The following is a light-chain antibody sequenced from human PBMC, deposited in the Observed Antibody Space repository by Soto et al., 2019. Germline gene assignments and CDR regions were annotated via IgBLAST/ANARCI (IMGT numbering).Light chain of an antibody. Sequence: IQVTQSPSSLSSSVVYRVTITFRASQDIISYLAWYQQKPGKAPTLLIYAASTLQSGVPSRFSGSGFGTDFTLTISSLQAEDFASYYCQKLRSYPSTFGGGTKVDIK. CDR2: AAS. CDR3: QKLRSYPST. V-gene: IGKV1-9*01. CDR1: QDIISY. J-gene: IGKJ4*01.